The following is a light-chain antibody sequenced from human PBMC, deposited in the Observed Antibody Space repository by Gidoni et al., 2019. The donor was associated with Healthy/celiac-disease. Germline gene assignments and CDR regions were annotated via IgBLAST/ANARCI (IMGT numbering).Light chain of an antibody. CDR2: SNN. J-gene: IGLJ2*01. CDR3: AAWDDSLSGPV. V-gene: IGLV1-47*02. Sequence: QSVLTQHPPASGPPGPRVTIPCSGRSSNIGSNYVYWYQQLPGTAPKLLIYSNNQRPSGVPDRFSGSKSGTSASLAISGLRSEDEADYYCAAWDDSLSGPVFGGGTKLTVL. CDR1: SSNIGSNY.